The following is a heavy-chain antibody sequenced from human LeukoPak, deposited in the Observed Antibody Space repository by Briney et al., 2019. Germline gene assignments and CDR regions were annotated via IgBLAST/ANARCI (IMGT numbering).Heavy chain of an antibody. CDR3: AKDPYYDILTGYYDPGYFDY. D-gene: IGHD3-9*01. J-gene: IGHJ4*02. CDR1: GFTFSSYS. CDR2: ISSSSSYI. Sequence: GGSLRLSCAASGFTFSSYSMNWVRQAPGKGLEWVSSISSSSSYIYYADSVKGRFTISRDNSKNTLYLQMNSLRAEDTAVYYCAKDPYYDILTGYYDPGYFDYWGQGTLVTVSS. V-gene: IGHV3-21*01.